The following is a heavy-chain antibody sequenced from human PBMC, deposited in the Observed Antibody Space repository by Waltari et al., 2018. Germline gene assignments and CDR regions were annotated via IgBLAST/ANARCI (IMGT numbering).Heavy chain of an antibody. J-gene: IGHJ4*02. CDR2: ISGDNSYT. V-gene: IGHV3-21*06. CDR3: AKEGLGGDHQFDY. D-gene: IGHD2-21*02. Sequence: EVQLVESGGGLVQPGGSLRLSCVASGFMFSSYSMNWVRLAPGKGLEWVSSISGDNSYTYYSGSVKGRFTISRDNAKNSLFLQMNGLRDEDTAIYYCAKEGLGGDHQFDYWGQGTLVSVSS. CDR1: GFMFSSYS.